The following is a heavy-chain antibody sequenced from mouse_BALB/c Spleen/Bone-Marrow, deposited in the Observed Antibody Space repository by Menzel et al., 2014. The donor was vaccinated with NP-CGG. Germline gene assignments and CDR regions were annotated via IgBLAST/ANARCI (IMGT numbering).Heavy chain of an antibody. D-gene: IGHD1-2*01. V-gene: IGHV5-12-2*01. J-gene: IGHJ3*01. Sequence: DVQLVESGGGLVQPGGSLKLSCAASGFTFSNYTMSWIRQTPEKRLEWVAYISNGGGTTYYPDTVKGRFTISRDNAKNTLYLQMSSLKSEDTAMYYWARRYDYGYGPFAYWGQGTLVTVSA. CDR2: ISNGGGTT. CDR3: ARRYDYGYGPFAY. CDR1: GFTFSNYT.